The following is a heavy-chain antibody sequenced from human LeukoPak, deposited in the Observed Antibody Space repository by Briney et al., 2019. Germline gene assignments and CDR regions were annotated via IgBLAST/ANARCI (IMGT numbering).Heavy chain of an antibody. CDR1: GYTFTSYD. J-gene: IGHJ4*02. CDR2: MNPNSGNT. D-gene: IGHD3-10*01. CDR3: ARGLRPFITMVRGVIIGALGY. Sequence: GASVKVSCKASGYTFTSYDINWVRQATGQGLEWMGWMNPNSGNTGYAQKFQGRVTITADESTSTAYMELSSLRSEDTAVYYCARGLRPFITMVRGVIIGALGYWGQGTLVTVSS. V-gene: IGHV1-8*01.